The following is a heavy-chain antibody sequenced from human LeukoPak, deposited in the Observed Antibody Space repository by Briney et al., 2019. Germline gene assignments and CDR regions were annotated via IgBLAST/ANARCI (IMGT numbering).Heavy chain of an antibody. D-gene: IGHD1-26*01. CDR2: IYTSGST. CDR1: GGYISSGNYY. Sequence: SETLSLTCTVSGGYISSGNYYWSWVRQPAGKGLEWVGRIYTSGSTDYNTSLKSRVTISADTSKNQFSLKLSSVTAADTAVYYCARWRGGTFLDYFDYWGQGTLVTVSS. CDR3: ARWRGGTFLDYFDY. V-gene: IGHV4-61*02. J-gene: IGHJ4*02.